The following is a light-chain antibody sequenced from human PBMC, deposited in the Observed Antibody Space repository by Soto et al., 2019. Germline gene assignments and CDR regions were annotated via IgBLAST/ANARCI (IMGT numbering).Light chain of an antibody. CDR3: QQYGRSPLMYT. V-gene: IGKV3-20*01. CDR2: GAS. CDR1: QSVTSNF. Sequence: EIVLTQSPGTRSLSPGERATLSCSASQSVTSNFLAWYQQKPGQAPRLLIYGASTRAAGVPDRFSGSGSGTDFTLTITRLEPEDFAVYYCQQYGRSPLMYTFGQGTKLGVK. J-gene: IGKJ2*01.